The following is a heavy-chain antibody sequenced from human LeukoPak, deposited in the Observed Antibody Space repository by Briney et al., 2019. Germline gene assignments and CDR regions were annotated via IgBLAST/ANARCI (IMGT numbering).Heavy chain of an antibody. J-gene: IGHJ4*02. V-gene: IGHV4-61*02. D-gene: IGHD1-26*01. CDR2: INTSGST. CDR1: GGSINSIIYY. Sequence: SQTLSLTCTVSGGSINSIIYYWTWIRQPAGKGLEWIGRINTSGSTNYNPSLKSRVTISVDTSKNQFSLKLSSVTAADTAVYYCARDSGSYPFDFWGQGTLVTVSS. CDR3: ARDSGSYPFDF.